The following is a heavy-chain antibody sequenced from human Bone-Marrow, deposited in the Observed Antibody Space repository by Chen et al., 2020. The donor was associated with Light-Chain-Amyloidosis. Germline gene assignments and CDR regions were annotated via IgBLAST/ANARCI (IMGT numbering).Heavy chain of an antibody. CDR3: ARRRDGYNFDY. CDR2: IDPDDSDA. CDR1: GYTFPNYW. V-gene: IGHV5-51*01. Sequence: EVQLEQSGPEVKKPGESLKISCKGSGYTFPNYWIGWVRQMPGKGLEWMGVIDPDDSDARYSPSCEGQVTISADKSITTAYLQWRSLKASDTAMYYCARRRDGYNFDYWGQGTLVTVSS. D-gene: IGHD5-12*01. J-gene: IGHJ4*02.